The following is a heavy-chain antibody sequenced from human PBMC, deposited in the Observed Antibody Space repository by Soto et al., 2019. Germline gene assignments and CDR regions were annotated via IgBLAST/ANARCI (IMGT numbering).Heavy chain of an antibody. CDR1: GVSISSDNW. V-gene: IGHV4-4*02. D-gene: IGHD6-13*01. Sequence: QVQLQESGPGLVRPSGTVSLTCAVSGVSISSDNWCSWVRQPPGKGLEWIGEIHHSGSTNYNPSLKSRVTMSVVTSKDLFSLALNSVTAADTAFYYCARDQGSHPGDWGEGTLVSVSS. CDR3: ARDQGSHPGD. CDR2: IHHSGST. J-gene: IGHJ4*02.